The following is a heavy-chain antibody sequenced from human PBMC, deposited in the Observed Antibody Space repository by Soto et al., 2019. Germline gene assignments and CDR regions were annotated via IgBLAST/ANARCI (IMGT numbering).Heavy chain of an antibody. J-gene: IGHJ4*02. Sequence: QVQLMESGGGVVQPGRSLRLSCAASGFTFTGYGMHWVRQAPGKGLEWVAIIRNDGSNIYYGDAVKGRFTISRDNSKDTMYLQMNSLRPEDTAVYYCVRDGVGTTVYFGYFDFWGQGTLVTVSS. V-gene: IGHV3-33*01. CDR2: IRNDGSNI. CDR1: GFTFTGYG. D-gene: IGHD1-26*01. CDR3: VRDGVGTTVYFGYFDF.